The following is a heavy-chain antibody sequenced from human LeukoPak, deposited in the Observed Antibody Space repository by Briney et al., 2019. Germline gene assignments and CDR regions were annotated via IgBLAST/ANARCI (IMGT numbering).Heavy chain of an antibody. CDR2: ISSSSSYI. D-gene: IGHD1-26*01. CDR1: GFTFSSYS. CDR3: ARASKWELRSFDY. V-gene: IGHV3-21*01. Sequence: PGGSLRLSCAAPGFTFSSYSMNWVRQAPGKGLEWVSSISSSSSYIYYADSVKGRFTISRDNAKNSLYLQMNSLRAEDTAVYYCARASKWELRSFDYWGQGTLVTVSS. J-gene: IGHJ4*02.